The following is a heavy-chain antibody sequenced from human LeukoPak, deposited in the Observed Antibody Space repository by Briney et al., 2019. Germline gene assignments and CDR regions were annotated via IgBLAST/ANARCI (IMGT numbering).Heavy chain of an antibody. CDR3: ATLTPYDPEGDY. D-gene: IGHD1-14*01. V-gene: IGHV4-39*01. J-gene: IGHJ4*02. CDR2: IYYSGST. Sequence: PSETLSLTCTVSGGSISSSGYYWGWIRQPPGKGLEWTGSIYYSGSTYYNPSLKSRVTISVDTSKNQFSLKLSSVTAADTAVYYCATLTPYDPEGDYWGQGTLVTVSS. CDR1: GGSISSSGYY.